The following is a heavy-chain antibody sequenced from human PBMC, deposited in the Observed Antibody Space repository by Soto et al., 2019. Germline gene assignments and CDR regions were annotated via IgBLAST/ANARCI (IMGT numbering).Heavy chain of an antibody. V-gene: IGHV3-49*03. CDR3: ARDTDHGDYGGDH. CDR1: GFTFGDYA. Sequence: PGGSLRLSCSTSGFTFGDYAMSWFRQAPGKGLEWIGFIRTKAYGGTTDYAASVKGRLTISRDDSKRIAYLQMNSLKTEDTGVYYCARDTDHGDYGGDHWGQGTLVTVSS. J-gene: IGHJ4*02. D-gene: IGHD4-17*01. CDR2: IRTKAYGGTT.